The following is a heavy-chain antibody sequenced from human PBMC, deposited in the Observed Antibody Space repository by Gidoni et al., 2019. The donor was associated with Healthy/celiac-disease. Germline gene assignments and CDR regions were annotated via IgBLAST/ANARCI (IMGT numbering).Heavy chain of an antibody. CDR3: AIRHDSGYDLGPFDY. V-gene: IGHV3-23*01. Sequence: EVQLLESGGGLVQPGGSLRLSCADSGFTFRRYAMSWVRQAPGKGLEWVSAISGSGCSTYYADSVKGRFTISRDNSKNTLYLQMNSLRAEDTAVYYCAIRHDSGYDLGPFDYWGQGTLVTVSS. CDR1: GFTFRRYA. D-gene: IGHD5-12*01. CDR2: ISGSGCST. J-gene: IGHJ4*02.